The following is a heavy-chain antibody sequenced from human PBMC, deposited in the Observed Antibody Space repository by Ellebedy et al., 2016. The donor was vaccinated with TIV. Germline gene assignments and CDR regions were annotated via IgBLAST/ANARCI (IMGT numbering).Heavy chain of an antibody. D-gene: IGHD3-10*01. V-gene: IGHV3-48*04. CDR1: GFTFRSSS. CDR2: ISVSSSST. CDR3: ARSPWSGDWYFDL. J-gene: IGHJ2*01. Sequence: GESLKISXTASGFTFRSSSMNWVRQAPGKGLEWVSYISVSSSSTYYADSVKGRFTISRDNAKNSLYLQLNSLRAEDTAVFYCARSPWSGDWYFDLWGRGTLVTVSS.